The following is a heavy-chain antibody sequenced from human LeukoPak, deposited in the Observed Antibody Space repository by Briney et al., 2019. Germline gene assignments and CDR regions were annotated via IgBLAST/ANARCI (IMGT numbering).Heavy chain of an antibody. CDR1: GFTFSSYA. J-gene: IGHJ4*02. Sequence: PGGSLRLSCAASGFTFSSYAMHWVRQAPGKELEWVAVISYDGSNKYYADSVKGRFTISRDNSKNTLYLQMNSLRAEDTAVYYCAREPTYYDFWSGYYTLFDYWGQGTLVTVSS. V-gene: IGHV3-30-3*01. CDR3: AREPTYYDFWSGYYTLFDY. D-gene: IGHD3-3*01. CDR2: ISYDGSNK.